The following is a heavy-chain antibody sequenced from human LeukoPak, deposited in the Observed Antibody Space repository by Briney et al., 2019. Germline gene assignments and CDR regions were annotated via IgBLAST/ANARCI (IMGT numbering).Heavy chain of an antibody. Sequence: GGSLRLSCAASGFTFTDYAMSWVRQVPGKGLEWVASINHNGNVNYYVDSVKGRFTISRDNAKNSLYLQMSNLRAEDTAVYFCARGGGLDVWGQGATVTVSS. CDR3: ARGGGLDV. CDR2: INHNGNVN. V-gene: IGHV3-7*03. D-gene: IGHD3-16*01. J-gene: IGHJ6*02. CDR1: GFTFTDYA.